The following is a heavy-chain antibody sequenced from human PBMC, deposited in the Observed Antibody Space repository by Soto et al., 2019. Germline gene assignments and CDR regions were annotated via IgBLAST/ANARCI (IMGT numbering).Heavy chain of an antibody. CDR3: GRLNPEDFNRNREWFDP. V-gene: IGHV4-39*01. J-gene: IGHJ5*02. CDR2: ISYGGTA. CDR1: GVSVNSGTSY. Sequence: QLQLQESGAGLVKPSETLSLACTFSGVSVNSGTSYWAWLRQPPGKTLEWLGLISYGGTAFYSVSLNGRGPMSVYPSQNLFALKLTSVPAADTAVYYCGRLNPEDFNRNREWFDPWGQGSLVTVSS.